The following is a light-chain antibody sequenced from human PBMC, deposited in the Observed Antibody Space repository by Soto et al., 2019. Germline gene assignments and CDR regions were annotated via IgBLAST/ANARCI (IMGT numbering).Light chain of an antibody. CDR2: DVS. V-gene: IGLV2-14*01. Sequence: QSVLTQPASVSGSPGQSITISCTGTSTDVGRYNYVSWYQQHPGKAPKLMVYDVSNRPSWVYNRFSGSKSCITASLTISGLQVEDEADYYCTSYTSDSTDVVGTGTKVTVL. CDR3: TSYTSDSTDV. CDR1: STDVGRYNY. J-gene: IGLJ1*01.